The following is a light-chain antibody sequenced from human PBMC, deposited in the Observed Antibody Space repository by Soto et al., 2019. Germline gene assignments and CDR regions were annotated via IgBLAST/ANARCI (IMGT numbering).Light chain of an antibody. CDR1: QAIRNY. Sequence: ILMPKSPYSLSAFVGDRVTITCRATQAIRNYVAWYQQKPGKVPKLLIYAASTLQSGVPSRFSGSGSATDFTLTISSLQPEDVAPYYCQDYYSGLLLTFGGGTKVDIK. CDR3: QDYYSGLLLT. V-gene: IGKV1-27*01. CDR2: AAS. J-gene: IGKJ4*01.